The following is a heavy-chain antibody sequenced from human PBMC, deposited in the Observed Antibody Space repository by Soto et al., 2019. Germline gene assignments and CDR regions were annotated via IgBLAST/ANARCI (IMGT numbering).Heavy chain of an antibody. CDR1: GGSFSGYY. Sequence: PXETLSLTCAVYGGSFSGYYWSWIRQPPGKGLEWIGEINHSGSTNYNPSLKSRVTISVDTSKNQFSLKLSSVTAADTAVYYCARGPDIVVGKGMDVWGQGTTVTVSS. CDR2: INHSGST. J-gene: IGHJ6*02. D-gene: IGHD2-2*01. CDR3: ARGPDIVVGKGMDV. V-gene: IGHV4-34*01.